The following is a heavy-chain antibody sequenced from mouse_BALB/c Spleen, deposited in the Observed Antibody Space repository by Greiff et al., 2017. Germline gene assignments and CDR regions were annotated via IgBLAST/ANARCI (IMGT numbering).Heavy chain of an antibody. Sequence: EVQGVESGAELVKPGASVKLSCTASGFNIKDTYMHWVKQRPEQGLEWIGRIDPANGNTKYDPKFQGKATITADTSSNTAYLQLISLTSEDTAVYYCARSLYDYAWFAYWGQGTLVTVSA. CDR1: GFNIKDTY. V-gene: IGHV14-3*02. J-gene: IGHJ3*01. D-gene: IGHD2-4*01. CDR2: IDPANGNT. CDR3: ARSLYDYAWFAY.